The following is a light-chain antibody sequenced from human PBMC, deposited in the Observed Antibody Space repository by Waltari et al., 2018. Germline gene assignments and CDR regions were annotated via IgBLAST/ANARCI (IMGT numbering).Light chain of an antibody. V-gene: IGKV1-27*01. J-gene: IGKJ2*01. Sequence: DIQMTQSPSSLSASAGDRVTITCRASQGITNYLAWYQQKPGKVPKLLIYAASTLQSGVPSRFSGSGSGTDFTLTISSLQPEDVATYYCQKYNSAQYTFGQGTKLEIK. CDR3: QKYNSAQYT. CDR1: QGITNY. CDR2: AAS.